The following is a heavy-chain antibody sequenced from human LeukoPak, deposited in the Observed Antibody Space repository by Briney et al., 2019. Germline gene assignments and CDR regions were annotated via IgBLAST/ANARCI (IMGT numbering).Heavy chain of an antibody. D-gene: IGHD6-19*01. CDR3: ARREVAGLKDAFDI. CDR2: IYYSGST. Sequence: PSETLSLTCTVSGGSISSYYWSWIRQPPGKGLEWIGYIYYSGSTNYNPSLKSRVTISVDTSKNQFSLKLSSVTAADTAVYYCARREVAGLKDAFDIWGQGTMVTVSS. V-gene: IGHV4-59*01. J-gene: IGHJ3*02. CDR1: GGSISSYY.